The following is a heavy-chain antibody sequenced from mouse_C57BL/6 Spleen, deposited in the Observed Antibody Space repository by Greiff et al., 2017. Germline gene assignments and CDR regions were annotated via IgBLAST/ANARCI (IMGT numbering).Heavy chain of an antibody. D-gene: IGHD2-3*01. CDR1: GFSFNTYA. J-gene: IGHJ3*01. Sequence: EVTLVESGGGLVQPKGSLKLSCAASGFSFNTYAMNWVRQAPGKGLAWVARLRSKSNNYATYYADSVKDRFTISRDDSESMLYLQMNNLKTEDTAMYYCVRQSDGYWFAYWGQGTLVTVSA. CDR3: VRQSDGYWFAY. CDR2: LRSKSNNYAT. V-gene: IGHV10-1*01.